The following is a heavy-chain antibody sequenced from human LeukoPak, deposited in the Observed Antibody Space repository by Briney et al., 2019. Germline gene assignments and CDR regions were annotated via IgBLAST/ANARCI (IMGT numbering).Heavy chain of an antibody. CDR1: GYSISSSNW. CDR3: ARILSSGWTGGAFDS. J-gene: IGHJ3*02. CDR2: IYYSGST. Sequence: SDTLPLTCAVPGYSISSSNWWGWIRQSPGKGLEWIGYIYYSGSTYYNPSLKSRVTMSVDTSKNQFSLKRNSVTAVDTAVYYCARILSSGWTGGAFDSWGQGTMVIVSS. D-gene: IGHD6-19*01. V-gene: IGHV4-28*01.